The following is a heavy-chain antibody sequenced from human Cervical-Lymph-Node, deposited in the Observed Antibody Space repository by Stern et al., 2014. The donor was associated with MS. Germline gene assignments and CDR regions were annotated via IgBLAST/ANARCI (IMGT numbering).Heavy chain of an antibody. V-gene: IGHV1-69*01. CDR3: ARDGRHTNNYGLDV. J-gene: IGHJ6*02. CDR1: GGTFNVYA. Sequence: QVQLVQSGTEVKKPGSSVKVSCQASGGTFNVYAINWLRQAPGQGLEWMGGIIPIIGLANYAQKFQGRVTITADESTRTSSMQLTSLTSNDTAIYYWARDGRHTNNYGLDVWGQGTTVTVPS. CDR2: IIPIIGLA.